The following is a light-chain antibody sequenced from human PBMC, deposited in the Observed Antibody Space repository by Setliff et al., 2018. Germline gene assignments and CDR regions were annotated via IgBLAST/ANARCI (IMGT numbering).Light chain of an antibody. CDR1: SSNIGSNT. CDR3: AAWDDSLNGREV. J-gene: IGLJ1*01. V-gene: IGLV1-44*01. Sequence: SALTQPPSASGTPGQRVTISCSGSSSNIGSNTVNWYQQFPGTAPKLLIYRNNQRPSGVPDRFSGSKSATSASLAISGLQAEDEADYYCAAWDDSLNGREVFGTGTKVTVL. CDR2: RNN.